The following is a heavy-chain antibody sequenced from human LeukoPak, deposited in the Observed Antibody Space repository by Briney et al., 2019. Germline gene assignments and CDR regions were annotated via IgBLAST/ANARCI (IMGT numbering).Heavy chain of an antibody. CDR1: GYTFTSYA. Sequence: ASVKVSCKASGYTFTSYAMNWVRQAPGQGLEWMGWINTKTGNPTYAQGFTGRFVFSLDTSVRTACLQISSLKAEDTAVYYCARPYGSYYYYGMDVWGQGTTVTVSS. J-gene: IGHJ6*02. V-gene: IGHV7-4-1*02. CDR2: INTKTGNP. D-gene: IGHD3-16*01. CDR3: ARPYGSYYYYGMDV.